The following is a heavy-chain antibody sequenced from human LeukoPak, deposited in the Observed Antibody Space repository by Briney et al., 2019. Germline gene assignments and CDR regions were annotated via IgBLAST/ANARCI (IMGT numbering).Heavy chain of an antibody. Sequence: ASVKVSCKASGYTFTSYYMHWVRQAPGQGLEWMGIINPSGGSTSYAQKFQGRVTMTRDTSTSTVYMELSSLRSEDTAVYYCARDEDQTAIYDSSGYTFDYWGQGTLVTVPS. CDR1: GYTFTSYY. V-gene: IGHV1-46*01. D-gene: IGHD3-22*01. CDR3: ARDEDQTAIYDSSGYTFDY. CDR2: INPSGGST. J-gene: IGHJ4*02.